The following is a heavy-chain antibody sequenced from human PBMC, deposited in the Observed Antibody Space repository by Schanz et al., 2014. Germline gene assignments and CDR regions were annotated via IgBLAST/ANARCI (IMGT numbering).Heavy chain of an antibody. Sequence: EVKLLESGGGLVKDYFPERISYAVFCLKKKNYSINWLRQATGKGLDWVSYISGSSRTIYYADSMKVRFTVSRDNAENALYLQMNSLRAEHTGLYVCARGGSGSHYRLDYWGEGTLVTVSS. CDR1: CLKKKNYS. D-gene: IGHD1-26*01. J-gene: IGHJ4*02. CDR3: ARGGSGSHYRLDY. V-gene: IGHV3-48*01. CDR2: ISGSSRTI.